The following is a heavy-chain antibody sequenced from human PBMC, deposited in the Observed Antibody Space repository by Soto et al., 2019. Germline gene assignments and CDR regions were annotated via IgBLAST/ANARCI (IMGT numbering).Heavy chain of an antibody. J-gene: IGHJ4*02. CDR3: AREGPLSGRYFDY. CDR1: GGSISSGDYY. CDR2: IYYSGST. Sequence: PSETLSLTCTVSGGSISSGDYYWSWIRQPPGKGLEWIGYIYYSGSTYYNPSLKSRVTISVDKSKNQFSLKLSSVTAADTAVYYCAREGPLSGRYFDYWGQGTLVTVSS. V-gene: IGHV4-30-4*01.